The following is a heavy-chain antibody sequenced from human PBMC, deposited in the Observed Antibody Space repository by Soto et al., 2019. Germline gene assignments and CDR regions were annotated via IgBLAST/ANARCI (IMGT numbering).Heavy chain of an antibody. CDR1: GGSISSGGYY. V-gene: IGHV4-31*03. J-gene: IGHJ4*02. Sequence: QVQLQESGPGLVKPSQTLSLTCTVSGGSISSGGYYWSWTRQHPGKGLEWIGYIYYSGSTYYNPSLKSRVTMSIDPSKDQCSLKLSSVTAANTAVYYCAREPSIWGQGTLVTVSS. CDR2: IYYSGST. CDR3: AREPSI.